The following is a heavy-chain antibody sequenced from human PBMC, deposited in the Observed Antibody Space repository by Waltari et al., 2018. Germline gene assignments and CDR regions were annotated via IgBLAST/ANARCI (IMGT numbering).Heavy chain of an antibody. Sequence: EVQLVESGGGLVQPGGSLRLSCTVSGFTFGAYSMNWVRQAPGQGLEWVSSINSTGRAIFYADSVKGRFTISRDNAKNSLYLQMNSLGVEDMAVYYCARESSTSQRDSFDIWGQGTMVTVSS. CDR3: ARESSTSQRDSFDI. CDR2: INSTGRAI. V-gene: IGHV3-48*04. CDR1: GFTFGAYS. J-gene: IGHJ3*02. D-gene: IGHD6-19*01.